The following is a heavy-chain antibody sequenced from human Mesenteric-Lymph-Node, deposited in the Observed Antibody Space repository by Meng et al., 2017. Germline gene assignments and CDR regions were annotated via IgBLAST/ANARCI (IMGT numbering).Heavy chain of an antibody. CDR1: GFTFSSYE. CDR3: AKDPGSSWYGEYFQH. CDR2: ISSSGSTI. Sequence: SLKISCAASGFTFSSYEMNWVRQAPGKGLEWVSYISSSGSTIYYADSVKGRFTISRDNAKNSLYLQMNSLRAEDTAVYYCAKDPGSSWYGEYFQHWGQGTLVTVSS. V-gene: IGHV3-48*03. J-gene: IGHJ1*01. D-gene: IGHD6-13*01.